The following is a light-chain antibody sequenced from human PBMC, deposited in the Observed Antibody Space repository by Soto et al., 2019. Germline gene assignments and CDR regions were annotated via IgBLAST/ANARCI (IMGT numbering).Light chain of an antibody. J-gene: IGKJ1*01. CDR3: MQGTHWPPT. V-gene: IGKV2-30*01. Sequence: DVVMPQSPLSLPVTLGQPASISCRSSQSLVYSDGNTYLNWFQQRPGQSPRRLIYKVSNRDSGVPDRFSGRGSGTDFTLKISRVEAEDVGVYYCMQGTHWPPTFGQGTKVEIK. CDR2: KVS. CDR1: QSLVYSDGNTY.